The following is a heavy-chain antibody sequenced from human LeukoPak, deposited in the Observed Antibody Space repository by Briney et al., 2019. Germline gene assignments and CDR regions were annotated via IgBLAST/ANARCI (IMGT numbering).Heavy chain of an antibody. CDR3: AREDVLRFLEWLRYGMDV. CDR1: GFTFSSYA. Sequence: RPGRSLRLSCTASGFTFSSYAMHWVRQAPGKGLEWVAVISYDGSNKYYADSVKGRFTISRDNSKNTLYLQMNSLRAEDTAVYYCAREDVLRFLEWLRYGMDVWGQGTTVTVSS. D-gene: IGHD3-3*01. V-gene: IGHV3-30-3*01. CDR2: ISYDGSNK. J-gene: IGHJ6*02.